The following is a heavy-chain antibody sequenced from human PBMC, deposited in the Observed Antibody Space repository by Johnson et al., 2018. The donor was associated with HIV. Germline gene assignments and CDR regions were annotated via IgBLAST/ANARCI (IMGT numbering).Heavy chain of an antibody. D-gene: IGHD3-3*01. J-gene: IGHJ3*02. CDR3: ARGGSRTTIFGVDINLGGFDI. Sequence: VQLVASGGAFVQPGRSLRLSCAASGFTLDDYAMHWVRQAPGKGLEWVANIKQDGSDTYYAGSVKGRFTVSRENAKNSLYLQMNSLRAGDTAVYYCARGGSRTTIFGVDINLGGFDIWGQGTRVTVSS. V-gene: IGHV3-7*01. CDR2: IKQDGSDT. CDR1: GFTLDDYA.